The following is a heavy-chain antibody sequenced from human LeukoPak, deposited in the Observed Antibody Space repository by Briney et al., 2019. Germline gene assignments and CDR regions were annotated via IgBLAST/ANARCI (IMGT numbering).Heavy chain of an antibody. Sequence: SETLSLTCTVSGGSISSDDYYWSWIRQPPGKGLEWIGYIYYRGSTYYNPSLRSRLTISVDMSKNQFSLKLSSVTAADTAVYYCARDRELDAFDIWGQGTMVTVSS. J-gene: IGHJ3*02. D-gene: IGHD1-26*01. CDR2: IYYRGST. CDR3: ARDRELDAFDI. V-gene: IGHV4-30-4*01. CDR1: GGSISSDDYY.